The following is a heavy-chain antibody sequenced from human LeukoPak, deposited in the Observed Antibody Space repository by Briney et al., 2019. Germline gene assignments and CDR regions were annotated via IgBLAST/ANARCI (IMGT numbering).Heavy chain of an antibody. D-gene: IGHD6-19*01. Sequence: GGSLRLSCAASGFTVSSNYMSWVRQAPGKGLEWVSVIYSGGSTYYADSVKGRFTISRDNSKNTLYLQMNSLRAEDTAVYYCARAIAVAGTVSWFDPWGQGTLVTVPS. J-gene: IGHJ5*02. CDR1: GFTVSSNY. CDR3: ARAIAVAGTVSWFDP. CDR2: IYSGGST. V-gene: IGHV3-66*01.